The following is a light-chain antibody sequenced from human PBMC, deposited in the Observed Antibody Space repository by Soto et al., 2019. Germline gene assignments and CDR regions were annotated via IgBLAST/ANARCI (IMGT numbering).Light chain of an antibody. Sequence: DIPMTQSPSSLSASVGDRVTITCRASQSISSYLNWYQQKPGKAPKLLIYAASSLQSGVPSRFSGSGSGTDFTLTISSLQPEDFATYYCQQSYSTPSITFGQGTRLEMK. V-gene: IGKV1-39*01. J-gene: IGKJ5*01. CDR1: QSISSY. CDR2: AAS. CDR3: QQSYSTPSIT.